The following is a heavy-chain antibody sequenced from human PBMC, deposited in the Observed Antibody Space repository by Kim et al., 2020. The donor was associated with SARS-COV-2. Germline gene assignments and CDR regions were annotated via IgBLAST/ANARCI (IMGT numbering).Heavy chain of an antibody. V-gene: IGHV4-30-4*01. CDR1: GGSISSEDYY. CDR3: ATAAGDAFDI. CDR2: TSHSGNT. D-gene: IGHD6-13*01. Sequence: SETLSLTCTVSGGSISSEDYYWSWIRQPPGKGLEWIGYTSHSGNTYYNPSLKSRISISTDTSKNHFSLTLTSVTTADTAVYYCATAAGDAFDIWGQRTMV. J-gene: IGHJ3*02.